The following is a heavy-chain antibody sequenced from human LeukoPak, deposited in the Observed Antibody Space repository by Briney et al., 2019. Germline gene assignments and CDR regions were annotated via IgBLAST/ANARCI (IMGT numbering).Heavy chain of an antibody. J-gene: IGHJ3*02. D-gene: IGHD3-22*01. V-gene: IGHV4-59*01. CDR3: ARVMGGSGYAFDI. CDR1: GGSISSYY. Sequence: PSETLSLTCTVSGGSISSYYWSWIRQPPGKGLEWIGYIYYSGSTNYNPSLKSRVTISVDTSKNQFSLKLSSVTAADTAVYYCARVMGGSGYAFDIWGQGTMVTVSS. CDR2: IYYSGST.